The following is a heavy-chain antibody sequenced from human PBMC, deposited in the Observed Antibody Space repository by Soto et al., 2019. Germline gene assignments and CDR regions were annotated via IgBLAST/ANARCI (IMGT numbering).Heavy chain of an antibody. CDR1: GYSFTSYW. CDR3: ARSTSGWYNTGGYFDY. D-gene: IGHD6-19*01. Sequence: GESLKISCKGSGYSFTSYWIGWVRQMPGKGLEWIGIIYPGDSDTRYSPSFQGQVTISADKSISTAYLQWSSLKASDTAMYYCARSTSGWYNTGGYFDYWGQGTLVTVSS. V-gene: IGHV5-51*01. J-gene: IGHJ4*02. CDR2: IYPGDSDT.